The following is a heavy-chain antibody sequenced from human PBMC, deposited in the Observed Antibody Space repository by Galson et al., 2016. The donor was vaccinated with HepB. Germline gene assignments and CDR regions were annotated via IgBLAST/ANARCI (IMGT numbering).Heavy chain of an antibody. CDR2: INPNSGGT. Sequence: SVKVSCKASGYTLTDYYIHWVRQAPGQGLEWMGWINPNSGGTNYAQKFQGRVTMTRDTSISTAYMELSGLKSDDTAVYYCASVFTMVRGVTNTFYYYGMDVWGQGTMVTVSS. CDR3: ASVFTMVRGVTNTFYYYGMDV. CDR1: GYTLTDYY. J-gene: IGHJ6*02. D-gene: IGHD3-10*01. V-gene: IGHV1-2*02.